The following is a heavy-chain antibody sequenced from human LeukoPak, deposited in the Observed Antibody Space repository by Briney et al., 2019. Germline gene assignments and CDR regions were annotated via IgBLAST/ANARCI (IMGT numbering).Heavy chain of an antibody. D-gene: IGHD2-8*01. CDR3: ARGVMVSYCTNGVCYLGLYYFDY. V-gene: IGHV1-2*02. CDR2: INPNSGGT. Sequence: ASVKVSCKASGYTFTNYGITWVRQAPGQGLEWMGWINPNSGGTNYAQKFQGRVTMTRDTSISTAYMELSRLRSDDTAVYYCARGVMVSYCTNGVCYLGLYYFDYWGQGTLVTVSS. CDR1: GYTFTNYG. J-gene: IGHJ4*02.